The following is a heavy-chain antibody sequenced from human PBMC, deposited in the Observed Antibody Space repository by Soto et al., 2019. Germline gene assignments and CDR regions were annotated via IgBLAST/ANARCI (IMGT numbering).Heavy chain of an antibody. D-gene: IGHD2-21*02. J-gene: IGHJ3*02. V-gene: IGHV4-61*01. CDR2: IYYSGST. CDR1: GGSVSSGSYY. CDR3: AREGDIVVVTALYAFDI. Sequence: QVQLQESGPGLVKPSETLSLTCTVSGGSVSSGSYYWSWIRQPPGKGLEWSGYIYYSGSTNYNPSLKSRVTISVDTSKNQFSLKLSSVTAADTAVYYCAREGDIVVVTALYAFDIWGQGTMVTVSS.